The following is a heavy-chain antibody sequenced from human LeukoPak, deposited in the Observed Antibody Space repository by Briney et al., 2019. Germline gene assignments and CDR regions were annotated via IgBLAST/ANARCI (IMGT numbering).Heavy chain of an antibody. CDR2: ISSSSSYI. D-gene: IGHD3-10*01. CDR3: ARVYYGSGSLHYYYYYMDV. CDR1: GFTFSSYS. V-gene: IGHV3-21*04. J-gene: IGHJ6*03. Sequence: GGSLRLSCAASGFTFSSYSMNWVRQAPGKGLEWVSSISSSSSYIYYADSVKGRFTISRDNSKNTLYLQMNSLRAEDTAVYYCARVYYGSGSLHYYYYYMDVWGKGTTVTISS.